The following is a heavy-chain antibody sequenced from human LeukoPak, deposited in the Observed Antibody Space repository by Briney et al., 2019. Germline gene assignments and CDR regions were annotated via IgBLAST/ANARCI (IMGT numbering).Heavy chain of an antibody. CDR1: GYTLTELS. V-gene: IGHV1-24*01. CDR3: ASRFDWLLIFDY. J-gene: IGHJ4*02. CDR2: FDPEDGET. D-gene: IGHD3-9*01. Sequence: ASVKVSCKVSGYTLTELSMHWVRQAPGKGLEWMGGFDPEDGETIYAQKFQGRVTMTEDTSTDTAYMELSSLRSEDTAVYYCASRFDWLLIFDYWDQGTLVTVSS.